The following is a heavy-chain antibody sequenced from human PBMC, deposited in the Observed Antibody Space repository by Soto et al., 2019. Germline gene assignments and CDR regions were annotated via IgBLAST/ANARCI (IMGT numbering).Heavy chain of an antibody. CDR1: GFTFFAYW. D-gene: IGHD3-16*01. CDR2: ISSDGSHT. Sequence: EVQLVESGGGLVQPGGSLRLSCAASGFTFFAYWIHWVRQVPGKGLVWVSRISSDGSHTSYADSVRGRFTISRDNSKNTVYLQMNRLTAEDTADNYSAKEGDSADYAGETWFDSWGQGTLVTVSS. J-gene: IGHJ5*01. CDR3: AKEGDSADYAGETWFDS. V-gene: IGHV3-74*01.